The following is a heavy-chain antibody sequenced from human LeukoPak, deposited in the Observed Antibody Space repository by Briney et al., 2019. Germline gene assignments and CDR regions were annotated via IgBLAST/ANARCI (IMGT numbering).Heavy chain of an antibody. CDR2: VYYSGST. V-gene: IGHV4-59*01. Sequence: SETLSLICTVSGGSLSSYYWSWIRQPPGKGLERIGYVYYSGSTNYNPSLKSRVTISADTSKNQFSRKLSSVTAADTAVYYCARQRGYSYPFFDYWGQGTLVTVSS. J-gene: IGHJ4*02. D-gene: IGHD5-18*01. CDR1: GGSLSSYY. CDR3: ARQRGYSYPFFDY.